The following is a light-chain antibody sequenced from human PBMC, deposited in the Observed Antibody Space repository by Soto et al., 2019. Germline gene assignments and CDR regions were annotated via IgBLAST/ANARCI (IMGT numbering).Light chain of an antibody. CDR2: AAS. CDR3: QPYNSYWP. V-gene: IGKV1-5*01. CDR1: QTVTSY. J-gene: IGKJ1*01. Sequence: KMTLSAAALSAYVGDSLTLTCRASQTVTSYLNWYQQKPGKAPKLLIYAASTLQSGVPSRFSGSGSGTEFTLTISSLQPDDFATYYCQPYNSYWPFGQGTKVAIK.